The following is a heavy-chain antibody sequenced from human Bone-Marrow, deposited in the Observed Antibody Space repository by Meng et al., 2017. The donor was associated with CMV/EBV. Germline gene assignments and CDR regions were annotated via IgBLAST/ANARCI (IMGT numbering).Heavy chain of an antibody. V-gene: IGHV3-21*06. CDR3: VTDQDRLGGI. Sequence: GGSLRLSCAASGFTFSSYSMNWVRQAPGKGLEWVSSISSSSSYIYYADSVKGRFSISRDNAKNSLFLQMNSLRAEDTAVYYCVTDQDRLGGIWGQGTMATVSS. D-gene: IGHD5-12*01. CDR2: ISSSSSYI. CDR1: GFTFSSYS. J-gene: IGHJ3*02.